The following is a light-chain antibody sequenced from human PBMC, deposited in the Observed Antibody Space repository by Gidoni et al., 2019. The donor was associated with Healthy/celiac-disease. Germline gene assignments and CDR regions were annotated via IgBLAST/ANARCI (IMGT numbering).Light chain of an antibody. CDR2: DVS. V-gene: IGLV2-14*01. J-gene: IGLJ2*01. CDR1: SSDVGGYNY. Sequence: QSALTQPASVSGSPGQPITISCTGNSSDVGGYNYVSWYQQHPGKAPKLMIYDVSNRPSGVSKRFSGSKSGNTASLTISGLQAEDEADYYCSSYTSSSTLVFGGGTKLTVL. CDR3: SSYTSSSTLV.